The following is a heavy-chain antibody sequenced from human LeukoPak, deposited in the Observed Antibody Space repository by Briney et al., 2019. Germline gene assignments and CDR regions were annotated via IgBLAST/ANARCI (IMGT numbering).Heavy chain of an antibody. J-gene: IGHJ4*02. D-gene: IGHD1-26*01. CDR1: GFSFGSFA. CDR2: VNADGGNT. Sequence: GGSLRLSCAASGFSFGSFAMSWVRQAPGKGLEWVSTVNADGGNTYYADSVKGRFTISRDNSKSTLILQMDSLRVEDTALYYCTNRVKYGGTWDHFADWGQGTLVTVSS. CDR3: TNRVKYGGTWDHFAD. V-gene: IGHV3-23*01.